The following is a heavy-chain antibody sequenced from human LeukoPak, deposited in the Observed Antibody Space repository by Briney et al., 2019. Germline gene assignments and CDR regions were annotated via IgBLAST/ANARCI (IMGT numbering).Heavy chain of an antibody. V-gene: IGHV3-7*01. D-gene: IGHD6-13*01. J-gene: IGHJ4*02. CDR2: IKQDGSEK. CDR1: GFTFSSYW. Sequence: PGGSLRLSCAASGFTFSSYWMSWVRQAPGKGLEWVANIKQDGSEKYYVDSVKGRFTISRDNAKNSLYLQMNSLRAEDTAVYYCAKDRIRAAAGTFDYWGQGTLVTVSS. CDR3: AKDRIRAAAGTFDY.